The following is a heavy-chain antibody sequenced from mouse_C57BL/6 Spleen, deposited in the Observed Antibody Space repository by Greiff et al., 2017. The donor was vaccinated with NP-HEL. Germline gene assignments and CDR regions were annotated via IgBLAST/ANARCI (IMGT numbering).Heavy chain of an antibody. CDR2: ISSGGDYI. CDR1: GFTFSSYA. J-gene: IGHJ1*03. CDR3: TRAFQRYFDF. V-gene: IGHV5-9-1*02. Sequence: EVKLMESGEGLVKPGGSLKLSCAASGFTFSSYAMSWVRQTPEKRLEWVAYISSGGDYIYYADPVKGRFTISRDNARNTRYMQMSSLKSEDTAMYYCTRAFQRYFDFWGTGTTVTVSS.